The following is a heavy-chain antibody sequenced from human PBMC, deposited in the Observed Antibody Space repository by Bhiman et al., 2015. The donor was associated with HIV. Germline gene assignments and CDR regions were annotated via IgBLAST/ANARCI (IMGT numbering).Heavy chain of an antibody. CDR1: GFSFSSYW. J-gene: IGHJ3*01. V-gene: IGHV3-7*05. D-gene: IGHD5-12*01. Sequence: EVQLVESGGGLVQPGGSLRLSCAASGFSFSSYWMSWVRQAPGKGLEWVANIKQDGSEKYYVDSVKGRFTISRDNAKTHVSAMNSLRVEDTAVYYCARTPGYSGYDSSDAFDVWAKGQWSPVSS. CDR2: IKQDGSEK. CDR3: ARTPGYSGYDSSDAFDV.